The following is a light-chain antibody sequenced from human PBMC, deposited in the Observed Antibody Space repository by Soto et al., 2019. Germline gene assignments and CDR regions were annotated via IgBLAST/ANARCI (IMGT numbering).Light chain of an antibody. Sequence: QSVLTQPASVSGSPGQSITLSCSATSSDLSGYNYVSWYQQHPGEAPKLIIYDVNNRPSGVSNRFSGSTSGNTASLTISGLQADDEADYYCSSYSSTTTLVVFGTGTKVTDL. J-gene: IGLJ1*01. CDR2: DVN. V-gene: IGLV2-14*03. CDR1: SSDLSGYNY. CDR3: SSYSSTTTLVV.